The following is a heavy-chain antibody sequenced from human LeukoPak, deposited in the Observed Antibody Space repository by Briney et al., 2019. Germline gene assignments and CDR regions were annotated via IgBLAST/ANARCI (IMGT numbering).Heavy chain of an antibody. CDR3: AREPPNWNYNDY. CDR1: GLTCSSFW. Sequence: GGSLRLSRAASGLTCSSFWMSWVRQAPGEWLGWVGNIKQDGSEKYYVESVKGRFTISRDNAKNSLYLQMNSLRAEDTAVYYCAREPPNWNYNDYWGQGTLVTVSS. D-gene: IGHD1-7*01. CDR2: IKQDGSEK. V-gene: IGHV3-7*01. J-gene: IGHJ4*02.